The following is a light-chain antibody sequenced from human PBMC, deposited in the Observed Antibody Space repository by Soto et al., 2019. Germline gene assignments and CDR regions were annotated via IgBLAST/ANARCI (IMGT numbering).Light chain of an antibody. V-gene: IGKV1-5*03. CDR2: KAS. Sequence: DIQMTQSPSTLSGSVGDRVTITCRASQTISSWLAWYQQKPGKAPKLLIYKASTLKSGVPSRFSGSGSVTEYTLTISSLQPDEFATYYCQRYNSYSEAFGQGTKVELK. CDR3: QRYNSYSEA. J-gene: IGKJ1*01. CDR1: QTISSW.